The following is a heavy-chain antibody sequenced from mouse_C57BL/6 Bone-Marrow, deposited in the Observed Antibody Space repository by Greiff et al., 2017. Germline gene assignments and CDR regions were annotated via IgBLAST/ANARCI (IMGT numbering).Heavy chain of an antibody. J-gene: IGHJ2*01. D-gene: IGHD2-3*01. Sequence: QVQLQQPGTELVKPGASVKLSCKASGYTFTSYWMHWVKQRPGQGLEWIGNINPSNGGTNYNEKFKSKATLTVDKSSSTAYMQLSSLTSEDSAVXYCARSGRWLLRTFDYWGQGTTLTVSS. CDR2: INPSNGGT. CDR1: GYTFTSYW. V-gene: IGHV1-53*01. CDR3: ARSGRWLLRTFDY.